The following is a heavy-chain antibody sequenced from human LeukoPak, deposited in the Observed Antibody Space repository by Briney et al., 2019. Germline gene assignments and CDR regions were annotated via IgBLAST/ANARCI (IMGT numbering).Heavy chain of an antibody. V-gene: IGHV3-66*01. CDR3: ARDWASSGYDFFPVY. D-gene: IGHD5-12*01. CDR1: GFTVSSNY. CDR2: IYSGGDT. Sequence: AGSLRLSCAASGFTVSSNYMSWVRQAPGKGLEWVSIIYSGGDTYYADSVKGRFTISRDNSKNTLYLQMNSPRAEDTAVYYCARDWASSGYDFFPVYWGQGTLVTVSS. J-gene: IGHJ4*02.